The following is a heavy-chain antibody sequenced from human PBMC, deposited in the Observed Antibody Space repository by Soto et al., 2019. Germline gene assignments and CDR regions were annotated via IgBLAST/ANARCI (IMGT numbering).Heavy chain of an antibody. J-gene: IGHJ4*02. CDR3: ARDLRGSPDY. Sequence: EGQLVESGGGLVQPGGSLRLSCAASGFTFSTYWMNWVRQAPGKGLVWVSLINPDGSTTTYADSVKGRFTISRDNAKNTVYLQMNSLRVDDTAVYDCARDLRGSPDYWGQGTVVTVSS. CDR2: INPDGSTT. V-gene: IGHV3-74*01. CDR1: GFTFSTYW. D-gene: IGHD1-26*01.